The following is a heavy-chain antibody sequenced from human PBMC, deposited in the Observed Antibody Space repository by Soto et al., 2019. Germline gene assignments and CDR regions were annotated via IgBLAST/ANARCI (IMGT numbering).Heavy chain of an antibody. CDR2: ISGSGGST. CDR1: GFTFSSYA. V-gene: IGHV3-23*01. J-gene: IGHJ3*02. CDR3: AKPGIAVAGTGHGAFDI. Sequence: PGGSLRLSCAASGFTFSSYAMSWVRQAPGKGLEWVSAISGSGGSTYYADSVKGRFTISRDNSKNTLYLQMNSLRAEDTAVYYCAKPGIAVAGTGHGAFDIWGQGKMVTVSS. D-gene: IGHD6-19*01.